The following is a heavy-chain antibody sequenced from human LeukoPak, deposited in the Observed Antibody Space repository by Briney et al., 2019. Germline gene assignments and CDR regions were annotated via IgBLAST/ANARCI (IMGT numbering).Heavy chain of an antibody. Sequence: ASVKVSCKASGYTFTSYDINWVRQATGKGLEWMGWMNPNSGSTGYAQKFQGRVTMTRNTSISTAYMELSSLRSEDTAVYYCARGFPGYSSSEDWFDPWGQGTLVTVSS. D-gene: IGHD6-6*01. CDR1: GYTFTSYD. J-gene: IGHJ5*02. CDR2: MNPNSGST. V-gene: IGHV1-8*01. CDR3: ARGFPGYSSSEDWFDP.